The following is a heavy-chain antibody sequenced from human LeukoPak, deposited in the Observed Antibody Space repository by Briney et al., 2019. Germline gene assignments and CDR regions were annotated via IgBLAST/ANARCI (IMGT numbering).Heavy chain of an antibody. CDR2: VIPIFGTA. J-gene: IGHJ3*02. CDR1: GGTFSSYA. D-gene: IGHD3-10*01. V-gene: IGHV1-69*05. Sequence: ASAKVSCKASGGTFSSYAISTVPQAPGQGLEWMGGVIPIFGTANYAQRFQGRVTINTDESTSTAYMELRSLRSEDTAVYYCARMYYYGSGGYGDAFDIWGQGTMVTVSS. CDR3: ARMYYYGSGGYGDAFDI.